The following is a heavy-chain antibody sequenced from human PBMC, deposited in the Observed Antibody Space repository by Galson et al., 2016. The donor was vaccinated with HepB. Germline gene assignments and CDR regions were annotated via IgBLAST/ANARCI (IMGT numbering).Heavy chain of an antibody. CDR3: ARVLPAADSYYYYGMDV. CDR1: GFTFSYYS. Sequence: SLRLSCAASGFTFSYYSMNWVRQAPGKGLEWVSFISSSSYIYYADSVKGRFTISRDNAKNSLYLQMNSLRAEDTAVYYCARVLPAADSYYYYGMDVWGKGTTVTVSS. CDR2: ISSSSYI. D-gene: IGHD2-2*01. V-gene: IGHV3-21*01. J-gene: IGHJ6*04.